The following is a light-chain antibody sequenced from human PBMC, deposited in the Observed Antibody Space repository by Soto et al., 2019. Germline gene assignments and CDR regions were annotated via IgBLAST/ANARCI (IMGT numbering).Light chain of an antibody. V-gene: IGKV3-20*01. CDR3: QQYGSSPGT. CDR2: GAS. J-gene: IGKJ3*01. CDR1: QSVSSSY. Sequence: EIVLTQSPGTLSLSPGERATLSCRASQSVSSSYLAWYQQKPGQAPRLLIYGASSRATGIPDRFSGSGSGKAFLLTIGSRELKVFAVYYCQQYGSSPGTFGPGTKVDIK.